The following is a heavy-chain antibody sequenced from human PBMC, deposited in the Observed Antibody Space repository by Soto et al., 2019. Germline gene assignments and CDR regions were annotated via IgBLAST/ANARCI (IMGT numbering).Heavy chain of an antibody. D-gene: IGHD3-10*01. J-gene: IGHJ4*02. CDR1: GGTFSSDT. CDR3: AREVYGSGAVDY. V-gene: IGHV1-69*04. Sequence: SVKGSCKASGGTFSSDTVSWVRQAPGQGLEWMGRIIPILGIANYAQKFQGRVTITADKSTSTAYMELSSLRSEDTAVYYCAREVYGSGAVDYWGQGTLVTVSS. CDR2: IIPILGIA.